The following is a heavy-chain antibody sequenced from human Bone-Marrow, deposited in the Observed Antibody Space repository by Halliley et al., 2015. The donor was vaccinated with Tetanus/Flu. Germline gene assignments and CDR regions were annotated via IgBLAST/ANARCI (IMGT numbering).Heavy chain of an antibody. CDR3: NFD. V-gene: IGHV3-66*01. D-gene: IGHD6-13*01. J-gene: IGHJ4*01. Sequence: SLRLSCAASGFSVSSNSLAWVRQAPGKGLEYVSGIFSGGTTYNADSVRGRFTISRDNSKDTAVYYCARERGIAAAGSVPNFD. CDR2: IFSGGTT. CDR1: GFSVSSNS.